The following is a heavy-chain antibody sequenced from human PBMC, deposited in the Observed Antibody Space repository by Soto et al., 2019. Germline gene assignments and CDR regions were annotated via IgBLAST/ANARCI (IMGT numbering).Heavy chain of an antibody. V-gene: IGHV3-30*18. J-gene: IGHJ4*02. CDR1: GFTFITYA. D-gene: IGHD3-3*01. Sequence: GGSLRLSCAASGFTFITYAMHWVLQAPGKGLEWVAVMSFDESNKYYADSVKGRFTISRDNSKNTLYLQMNSLRAEDTAVYYCAKADAITIFGVVPGGFDFWGQGTLVPVSS. CDR2: MSFDESNK. CDR3: AKADAITIFGVVPGGFDF.